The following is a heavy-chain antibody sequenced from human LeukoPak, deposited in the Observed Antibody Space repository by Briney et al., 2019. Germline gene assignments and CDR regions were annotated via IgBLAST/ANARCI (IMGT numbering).Heavy chain of an antibody. Sequence: GGSLRLSCAASGFTFSSYAMHWVRQAPGKGLEWVAVISYDGSNKYYADSVKGRFTISRDNSKNTLYLQMNSLRAEDTAMYYCARPYSSGWYRDFDYWGQGTLVTVSS. V-gene: IGHV3-30-3*01. CDR3: ARPYSSGWYRDFDY. J-gene: IGHJ4*02. CDR2: ISYDGSNK. CDR1: GFTFSSYA. D-gene: IGHD6-19*01.